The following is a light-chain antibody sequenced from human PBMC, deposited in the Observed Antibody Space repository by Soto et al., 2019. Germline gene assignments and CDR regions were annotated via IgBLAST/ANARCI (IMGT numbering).Light chain of an antibody. Sequence: DSVMTQFPLSLSVTPGEPASISCRSSQSLLHSDGYNYLDWYVQKPGQSPQLLIYLGSNRASGVPDRFSGSGSGTDFTLKISRVVAEDVGVYYCMQALQIRVEFGQGTKVEIK. V-gene: IGKV2-28*01. CDR3: MQALQIRVE. J-gene: IGKJ1*01. CDR2: LGS. CDR1: QSLLHSDGYNY.